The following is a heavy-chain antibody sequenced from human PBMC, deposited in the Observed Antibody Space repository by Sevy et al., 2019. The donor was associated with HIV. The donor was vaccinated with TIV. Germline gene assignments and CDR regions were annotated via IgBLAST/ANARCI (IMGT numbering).Heavy chain of an antibody. CDR3: ATTKDYYESSGSPFDY. V-gene: IGHV1-24*01. Sequence: ASVKVSCKVSGYRLSQLSMHWVRQAPGKGLEWMGSFDPEDDETIYAQNFQGRDAMTEDTSTDTAYMELSTLRSEDTAVYYCATTKDYYESSGSPFDYWGQGTLVTVSS. D-gene: IGHD3-22*01. J-gene: IGHJ4*02. CDR1: GYRLSQLS. CDR2: FDPEDDET.